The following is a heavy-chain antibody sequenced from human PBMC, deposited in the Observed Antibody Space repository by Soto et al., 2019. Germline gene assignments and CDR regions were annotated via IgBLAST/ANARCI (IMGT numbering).Heavy chain of an antibody. CDR1: GGSMTRGDQY. V-gene: IGHV4-31*03. CDR3: ARELPQRQGRNMDV. Sequence: PSETLSLTGTVTGGSMTRGDQYWTWIRHRPGEGLEWFGYINHRGSLYYNPSLKSRVSMSVDTSKNQFSLNLSSVTAADTAVYYCARELPQRQGRNMDVWGQGTTVTVSS. D-gene: IGHD1-1*01. J-gene: IGHJ6*02. CDR2: INHRGSL.